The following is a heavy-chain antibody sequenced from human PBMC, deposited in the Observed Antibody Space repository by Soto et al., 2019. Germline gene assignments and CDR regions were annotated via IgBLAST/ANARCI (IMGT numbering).Heavy chain of an antibody. D-gene: IGHD5-12*01. V-gene: IGHV6-1*01. Sequence: QTLSLTCAISGDSVSSNTASWNWIRQSPSRGLEWLGRTYFRSKWCNDYAVSVKSRIIINPDTSNNQFSLQLNSVTPEDTAVYFCAKGDNLGPKTGYAFDPWGQGIMVTVSS. CDR2: TYFRSKWCN. CDR1: GDSVSSNTAS. J-gene: IGHJ5*02. CDR3: AKGDNLGPKTGYAFDP.